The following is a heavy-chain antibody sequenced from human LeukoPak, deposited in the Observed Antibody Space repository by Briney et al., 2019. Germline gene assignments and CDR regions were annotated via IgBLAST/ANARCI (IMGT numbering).Heavy chain of an antibody. CDR1: GYSITNYW. D-gene: IGHD2-15*01. Sequence: PGESLKISCKGSGYSITNYWIAWVRQMPGKGLEGVGIIYPADSDIRYSPSFQGQVTISADKSISTAYLQWSSLKASDTAMYYCARQEYCSGGSCYTWFDPWGQGTLVTVSS. V-gene: IGHV5-51*01. CDR2: IYPADSDI. CDR3: ARQEYCSGGSCYTWFDP. J-gene: IGHJ5*02.